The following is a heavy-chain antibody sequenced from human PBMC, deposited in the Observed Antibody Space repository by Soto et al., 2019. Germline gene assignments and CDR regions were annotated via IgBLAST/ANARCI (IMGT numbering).Heavy chain of an antibody. Sequence: SETLSLTCAVSGGSISSSDWWTWVRQPPGKGLEWIGEIHHSGTTNYNPSLKSRVTISVDKSKNQFSPRLSSVTAADTAVYYCAGADSGNYYHGFQMWGQGKMVTVSS. CDR3: AGADSGNYYHGFQM. CDR2: IHHSGTT. J-gene: IGHJ3*02. D-gene: IGHD1-26*01. V-gene: IGHV4-4*02. CDR1: GGSISSSDW.